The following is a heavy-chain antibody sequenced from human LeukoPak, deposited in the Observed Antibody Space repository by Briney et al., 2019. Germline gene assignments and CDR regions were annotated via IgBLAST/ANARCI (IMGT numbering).Heavy chain of an antibody. CDR1: GGSFSGYY. D-gene: IGHD6-19*01. Sequence: SETLSLTCAVYGGSFSGYYWSWIRQSPGKGLEWIGEINHSGSTNYNPSLKSRVTISVDTSKNQFSLKLSSVTAADTAVYYCAREYLAVAGTSLDCWGQGTLVTVSS. CDR3: AREYLAVAGTSLDC. CDR2: INHSGST. V-gene: IGHV4-34*01. J-gene: IGHJ4*02.